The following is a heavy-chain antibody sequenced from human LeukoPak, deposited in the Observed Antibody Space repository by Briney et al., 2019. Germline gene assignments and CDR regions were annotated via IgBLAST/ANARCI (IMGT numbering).Heavy chain of an antibody. V-gene: IGHV3-21*01. CDR3: ATTLTRDSSGSYGALDY. J-gene: IGHJ4*02. D-gene: IGHD3-22*01. CDR1: GFTFDDYA. Sequence: GGSLRLSCAASGFTFDDYAMNWVRQAPGKGLEWVSSISSISDYIYYADSVKGRFTISRDNAKNSLYLQMNSLRVEDTAVYYCATTLTRDSSGSYGALDYWGQGTLVTVSS. CDR2: ISSISDYI.